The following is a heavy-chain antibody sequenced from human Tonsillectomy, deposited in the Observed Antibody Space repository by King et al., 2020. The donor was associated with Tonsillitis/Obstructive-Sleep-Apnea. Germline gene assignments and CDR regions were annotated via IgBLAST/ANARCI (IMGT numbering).Heavy chain of an antibody. CDR3: ARGGGPSSGVPAAFHDAFDI. J-gene: IGHJ3*02. V-gene: IGHV3-30*04. CDR1: GFTFSSYA. D-gene: IGHD2-2*01. Sequence: VQLVESGGXXVXPGXSLRLSCAASGFTFSSYAMHWVRQAPGKGLEWVAVISYDGSNKYYADSVKGRFTISRDNSKNTLYLQMNSLRAEDTAVYYCARGGGPSSGVPAAFHDAFDIWGQGTMVTVSS. CDR2: ISYDGSNK.